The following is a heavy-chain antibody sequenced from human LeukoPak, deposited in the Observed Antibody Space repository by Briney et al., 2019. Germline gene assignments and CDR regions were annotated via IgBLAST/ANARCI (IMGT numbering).Heavy chain of an antibody. Sequence: SGTLSLTCAVYGGSFSGYYWSWIRQPPGKGLEWIGEINHSGSTNYNPSLKSRVTMSVDTPKNQFSLKLSSVTAADTAVYYCARGPWFRGSGSYYPRSFDYWGQGTLVTVSS. CDR2: INHSGST. CDR3: ARGPWFRGSGSYYPRSFDY. V-gene: IGHV4-34*01. J-gene: IGHJ4*02. CDR1: GGSFSGYY. D-gene: IGHD3-10*01.